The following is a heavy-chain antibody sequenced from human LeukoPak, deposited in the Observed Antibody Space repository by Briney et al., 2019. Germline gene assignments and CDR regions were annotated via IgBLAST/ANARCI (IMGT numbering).Heavy chain of an antibody. V-gene: IGHV1-69*04. CDR3: ARATYYYDSSGYGFDY. Sequence: SVKVSCKASGYTFTNYFMHWVRQAPGQGLEWMGRIIPILGIANYTQKFQGRVTITADKSTSTAYMELSSLRSEDTAVYYCARATYYYDSSGYGFDYWGQGTLVTVSS. CDR1: GYTFTNYF. CDR2: IIPILGIA. D-gene: IGHD3-22*01. J-gene: IGHJ4*02.